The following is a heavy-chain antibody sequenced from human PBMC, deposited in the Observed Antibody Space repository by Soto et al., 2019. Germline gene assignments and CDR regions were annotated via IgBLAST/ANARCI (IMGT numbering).Heavy chain of an antibody. J-gene: IGHJ5*02. CDR1: GLSLSNGRLG. V-gene: IGHV2-26*01. Sequence: QVTLKESGPVLVKPTETLTLTCTVSGLSLSNGRLGVSWIRQPPGKALEWLAHIFSNDDKSYSTSLKSRLTISQDNSRSQGVHTMTNMDPVDSATYYCALIKDCSRTVCYVASFVPWGQATLVTVSS. CDR2: IFSNDDK. D-gene: IGHD2-2*01. CDR3: ALIKDCSRTVCYVASFVP.